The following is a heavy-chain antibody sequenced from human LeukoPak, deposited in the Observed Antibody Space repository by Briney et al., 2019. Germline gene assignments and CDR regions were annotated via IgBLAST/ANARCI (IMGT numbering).Heavy chain of an antibody. D-gene: IGHD3-22*01. Sequence: GGSLRLSCAASGFTFGIYAMSWVRQSPVKGLEWVSTITRSAETTYYADSVKGRFSIFRDNSKNTLDLQMNSLTAEDTAVYYCAKSPDYNDGSGHPEAFDIWGQGTMVIVSS. CDR3: AKSPDYNDGSGHPEAFDI. CDR2: ITRSAETT. J-gene: IGHJ3*02. V-gene: IGHV3-23*01. CDR1: GFTFGIYA.